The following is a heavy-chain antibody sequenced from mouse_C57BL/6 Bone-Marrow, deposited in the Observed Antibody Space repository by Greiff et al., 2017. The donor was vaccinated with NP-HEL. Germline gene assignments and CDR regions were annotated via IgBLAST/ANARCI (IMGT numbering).Heavy chain of an antibody. CDR1: GFTFSSYA. J-gene: IGHJ1*03. CDR2: ISDGGSYT. V-gene: IGHV5-4*03. CDR3: ARITTVVAYFDV. D-gene: IGHD1-1*01. Sequence: EVKLVESGGGLVKPGGSLKLSCAASGFTFSSYAMSWVRQTPEKRLEWVATISDGGSYTYYPDNVKGRFTISRDNAKNNLYLQMSHLKSEDTAMYYCARITTVVAYFDVWGTGTTVTVSS.